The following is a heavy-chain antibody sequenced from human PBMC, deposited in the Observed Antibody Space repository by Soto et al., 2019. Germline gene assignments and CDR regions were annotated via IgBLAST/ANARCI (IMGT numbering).Heavy chain of an antibody. CDR2: IYSGGST. CDR3: ARGLRSPYYYGSGSYSPLDY. J-gene: IGHJ4*02. V-gene: IGHV3-53*01. Sequence: GVSLRLSCAASGFTVSSNYMSWVRQAPGKGLEWVSVIYSGGSTYYTDSVKGRFTISRDNSKNTLYLQMNSLRAEDTAVYYCARGLRSPYYYGSGSYSPLDYWGQGTLVTVSS. CDR1: GFTVSSNY. D-gene: IGHD3-10*01.